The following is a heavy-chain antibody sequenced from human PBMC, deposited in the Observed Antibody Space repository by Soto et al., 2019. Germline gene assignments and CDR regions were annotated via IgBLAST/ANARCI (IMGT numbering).Heavy chain of an antibody. V-gene: IGHV3-7*01. D-gene: IGHD6-6*01. CDR2: IKQDGSEK. Sequence: EVQLVESGGGLVQPGGSLRLSCAASRFTFSSYWMSWVRQAPGKGLEWVANIKQDGSEKYYVDSVKGRFTISRDNAKNSLYLQMNSLRAEDTAVYYCARDNSWRSSPDYGMDVWGQGTTVTVSS. CDR1: RFTFSSYW. CDR3: ARDNSWRSSPDYGMDV. J-gene: IGHJ6*02.